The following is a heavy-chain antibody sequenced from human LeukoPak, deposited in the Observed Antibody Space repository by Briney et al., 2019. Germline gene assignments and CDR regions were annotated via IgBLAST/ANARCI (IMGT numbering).Heavy chain of an antibody. CDR3: ARHYCSSTSCYGRDWFDP. V-gene: IGHV3-21*01. Sequence: GGSLRLSCAASGFTFSSYSMSWVRQAPGKGLEWVSSISSSSSYIYYADSVKGRFTISRDNAKNSLYLQMNSLRAEDTAVYYCARHYCSSTSCYGRDWFDPWGQGTLVTVSS. J-gene: IGHJ5*02. D-gene: IGHD2-2*01. CDR2: ISSSSSYI. CDR1: GFTFSSYS.